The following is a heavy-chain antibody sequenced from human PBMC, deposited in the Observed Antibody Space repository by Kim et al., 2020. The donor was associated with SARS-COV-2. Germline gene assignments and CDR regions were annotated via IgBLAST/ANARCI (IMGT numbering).Heavy chain of an antibody. D-gene: IGHD3-10*01. V-gene: IGHV4-59*13. J-gene: IGHJ4*02. CDR1: GGSISSYY. CDR3: ARAGSRLWFGDPFDY. Sequence: SETLSLTCTVSGGSISSYYWSWIRQPPGKGLEWIGYIYYSGSTNYNPSLKSRVTISVDTSKNQFSLKLSSVTAADTAVYYCARAGSRLWFGDPFDYWGQGTLVTVSS. CDR2: IYYSGST.